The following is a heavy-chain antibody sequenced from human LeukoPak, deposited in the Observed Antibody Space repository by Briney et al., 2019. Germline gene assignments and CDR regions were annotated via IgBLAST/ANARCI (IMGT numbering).Heavy chain of an antibody. D-gene: IGHD6-19*01. V-gene: IGHV1-2*02. CDR3: VTRHWLSNFDH. CDR2: MNPNSDNT. CDR1: GYTFTGYY. J-gene: IGHJ4*02. Sequence: ASVKVSCKASGYTFTGYYMHWVRQAPGQGLEWMGWMNPNSDNTNYAQKFQGRVTMTGDTSVSTAYMELSSLRFDDTAVYYCVTRHWLSNFDHWGQGTLVTVSS.